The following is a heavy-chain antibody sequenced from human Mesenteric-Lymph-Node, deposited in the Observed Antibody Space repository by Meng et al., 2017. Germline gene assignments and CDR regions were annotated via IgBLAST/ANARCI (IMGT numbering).Heavy chain of an antibody. J-gene: IGHJ4*02. V-gene: IGHV3-23*01. Sequence: GGSLRLSCAASEFTFSSYFMSWVRQAPGKGLEWVSAISGGGGSTYYADSLKGRFTISRDNSKNTLYLQMNSLRAEDTAVYYCAKGKGAAVAGTGYFDYWGQGTLVTVSS. CDR1: EFTFSSYF. CDR2: ISGGGGST. D-gene: IGHD6-19*01. CDR3: AKGKGAAVAGTGYFDY.